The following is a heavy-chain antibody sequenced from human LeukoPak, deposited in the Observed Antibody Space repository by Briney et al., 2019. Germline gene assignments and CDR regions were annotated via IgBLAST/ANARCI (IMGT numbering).Heavy chain of an antibody. D-gene: IGHD5-18*01. Sequence: ASVKVSCKASGYTFTSYGISWVRQAPGQGLEWMGWSSAYNGNTNYAQKLQGRVTMTTDTSTSTTYMEMRSLTSDDTAVYYCVRNTGMAIDYSGQGAMLSVCS. CDR2: SSAYNGNT. J-gene: IGHJ4*02. V-gene: IGHV1-18*01. CDR3: VRNTGMAIDY. CDR1: GYTFTSYG.